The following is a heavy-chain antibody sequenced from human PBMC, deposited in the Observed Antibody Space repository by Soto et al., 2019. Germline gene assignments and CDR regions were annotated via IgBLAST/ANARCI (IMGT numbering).Heavy chain of an antibody. V-gene: IGHV6-1*01. J-gene: IGHJ4*02. CDR1: GASLCSNSAA. Sequence: SQTLSLTCPISGASLCSNSAAWNWTRQAPSRGLEWLGRTYYRSKWYNDYAVSVKSRITINPDTSKNQLSLQLNSVTPEDTAVYYCARSGLKVVYYDSIGLVYWGQGTLVTVSS. CDR2: TYYRSKWYN. D-gene: IGHD3-22*01. CDR3: ARSGLKVVYYDSIGLVY.